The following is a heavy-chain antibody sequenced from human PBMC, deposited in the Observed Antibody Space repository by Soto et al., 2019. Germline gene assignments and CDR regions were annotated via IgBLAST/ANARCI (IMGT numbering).Heavy chain of an antibody. CDR3: ARGGSGIYSVVRGFDP. Sequence: GASVTVSCTASGGTFSSYTISWVRPAPGQGLEWMGRISPFHGITNYAQKLQGRVTITTDKSTSTAYMELRSLRSDDTAVFYCARGGSGIYSVVRGFDPWGQGTLVTVSS. J-gene: IGHJ5*02. V-gene: IGHV1-69*02. CDR2: ISPFHGIT. D-gene: IGHD3-10*01. CDR1: GGTFSSYT.